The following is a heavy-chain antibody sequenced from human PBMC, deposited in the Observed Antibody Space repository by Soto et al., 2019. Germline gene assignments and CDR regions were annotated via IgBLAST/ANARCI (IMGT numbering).Heavy chain of an antibody. D-gene: IGHD6-6*01. V-gene: IGHV4-34*01. CDR2: INHSGST. Sequence: SETLSLTCAVYGGSFSGYYWSWIRQPPGKGLEWIGEINHSGSTNYNPSLKSRVTISVDTSKNQFSLKLSSVTAADTAVYYCARGLDSSSFRNYYYMDFWGKGTTVTVAS. CDR3: ARGLDSSSFRNYYYMDF. CDR1: GGSFSGYY. J-gene: IGHJ6*03.